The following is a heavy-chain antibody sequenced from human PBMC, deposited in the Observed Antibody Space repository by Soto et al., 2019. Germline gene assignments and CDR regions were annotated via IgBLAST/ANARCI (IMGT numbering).Heavy chain of an antibody. CDR2: ISAYNGNT. CDR1: GYTFTSYG. V-gene: IGHV1-18*01. D-gene: IGHD6-19*01. CDR3: ASDLAVGLVDY. J-gene: IGHJ4*02. Sequence: QVQLVQSGAEVKKPGASVKVSCKASGYTFTSYGISWVRQAPGQGLEWMGWISAYNGNTKYTQKLQGRVTMTTDTSTSTCYMELRSLRSDDTAVYYCASDLAVGLVDYWGQGTLVTVSS.